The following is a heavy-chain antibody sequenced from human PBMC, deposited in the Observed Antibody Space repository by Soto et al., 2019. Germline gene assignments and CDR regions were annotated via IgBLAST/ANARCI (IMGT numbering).Heavy chain of an antibody. D-gene: IGHD3-10*01. CDR2: ISKDGSNK. V-gene: IGHV3-30*18. Sequence: PGGSLRLSCAASGFNLSNYGMHWVRQAPGKGLEWVTLISKDGSNKFYADSVKGRFTISRDNSKNTPYLQMTTRKTEDTAVYYGAKDRAGSGTYKFDYWGQGYLVTGAS. CDR1: GFNLSNYG. J-gene: IGHJ4*02. CDR3: AKDRAGSGTYKFDY.